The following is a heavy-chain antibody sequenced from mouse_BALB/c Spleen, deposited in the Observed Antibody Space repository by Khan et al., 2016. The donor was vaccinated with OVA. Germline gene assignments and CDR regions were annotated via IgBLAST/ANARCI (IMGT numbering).Heavy chain of an antibody. CDR3: ALYGSRGDY. D-gene: IGHD1-1*01. Sequence: QVQLQQSGAELMKPGASVKISCKATGFTFSNYWIEWVKQRPGHGLEWIGQILPGSGDTNYNEKFEGKATFTADTSSNTAYMQLSILTSEDSAVYYCALYGSRGDYWGQGTTLPVSS. J-gene: IGHJ2*01. CDR2: ILPGSGDT. CDR1: GFTFSNYW. V-gene: IGHV1-9*01.